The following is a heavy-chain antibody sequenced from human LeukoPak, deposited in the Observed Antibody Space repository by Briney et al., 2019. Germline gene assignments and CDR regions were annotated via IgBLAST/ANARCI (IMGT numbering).Heavy chain of an antibody. Sequence: SQTLSLTCAVSGGSISSGGYSWSWIRRPPGKGLGWFGYIYHSGSTYYNPSLRSRVHISVDRSKNQFSLKLSSVTAADTAVYYCASGTEGDYGDYRSAFDIWGQGTMVTVSS. V-gene: IGHV4-30-2*01. CDR1: GGSISSGGYS. CDR3: ASGTEGDYGDYRSAFDI. J-gene: IGHJ3*02. D-gene: IGHD4-17*01. CDR2: IYHSGST.